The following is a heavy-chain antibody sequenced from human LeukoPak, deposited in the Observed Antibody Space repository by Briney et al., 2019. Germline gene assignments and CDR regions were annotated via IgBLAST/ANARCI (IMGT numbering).Heavy chain of an antibody. D-gene: IGHD3-10*01. CDR3: ARDRWVGFGTDYYYYYGMDV. J-gene: IGHJ6*02. CDR1: GLTLSSYS. V-gene: IGHV3-21*01. Sequence: PGGSLRLSCAASGLTLSSYSMNWVRQAPPKGREWVSSISSSISYIYYADSVKSRFTISRDNAKTSLYLKINSLRTADTAVYYCARDRWVGFGTDYYYYYGMDVWGQGTTVTVSS. CDR2: ISSSISYI.